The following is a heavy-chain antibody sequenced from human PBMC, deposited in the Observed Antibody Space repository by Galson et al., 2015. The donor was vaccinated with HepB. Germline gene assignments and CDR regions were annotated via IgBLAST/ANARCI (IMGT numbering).Heavy chain of an antibody. J-gene: IGHJ4*02. V-gene: IGHV3-21*01. Sequence: SLRLSCAASGFTFSSYSMNWVRQAPGKGLEWVSSISSSSSYIYYADSVKGRFTISRDNAKNSLYLQMNSLRAEDTAVYYCARVSYDFWSGYFEADYWGQGTLVTVSS. CDR2: ISSSSSYI. CDR1: GFTFSSYS. D-gene: IGHD3-3*01. CDR3: ARVSYDFWSGYFEADY.